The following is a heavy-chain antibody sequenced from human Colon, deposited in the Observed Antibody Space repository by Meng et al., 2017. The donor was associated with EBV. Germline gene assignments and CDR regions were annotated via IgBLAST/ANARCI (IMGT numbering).Heavy chain of an antibody. CDR1: GWCLSGYY. J-gene: IGHJ5*02. D-gene: IGHD2-8*01. CDR3: ARGGGVIKGLVTWFDP. CDR2: INHSGTI. Sequence: LCAVLVKPSETLSRTCGVYGWCLSGYYWSWIRQTPGKGLEWIGEINHSGTINYNPSLRSRVTISVDRSNNQFSLRLSSVTAADTAVYYCARGGGVIKGLVTWFDPWGQGTVVTVSS. V-gene: IGHV4-34*01.